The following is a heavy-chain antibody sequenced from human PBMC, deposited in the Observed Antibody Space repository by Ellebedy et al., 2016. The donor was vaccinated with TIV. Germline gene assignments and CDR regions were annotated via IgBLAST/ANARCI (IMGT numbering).Heavy chain of an antibody. CDR3: ARGSIRIFGVIEY. J-gene: IGHJ4*02. CDR1: GFTFRTYC. CDR2: INPDGIEK. Sequence: GGSLRLSXAASGFTFRTYCMNWVRLAPGNGLEWGANINPDGIEKYNVGSVKGRFTISRDNAKNSLYLQMNSLRADDTAVYYCARGSIRIFGVIEYWGQG. D-gene: IGHD3-3*01. V-gene: IGHV3-7*01.